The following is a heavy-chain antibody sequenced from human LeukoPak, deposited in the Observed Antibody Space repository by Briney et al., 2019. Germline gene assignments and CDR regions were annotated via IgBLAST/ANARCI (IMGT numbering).Heavy chain of an antibody. V-gene: IGHV3-7*01. J-gene: IGHJ6*03. CDR2: IKQDGSEK. D-gene: IGHD2-2*01. Sequence: GGSLRLSCAASGFTFSSYSMSWVRQAPGKGLEWVANIKQDGSEKYYVDSVKGRFTISRDNAKNSLYLQMNSLRAEDTAVYYCARVVPAANAYYYYYYMDVWGKGTTVTVSS. CDR3: ARVVPAANAYYYYYYMDV. CDR1: GFTFSSYS.